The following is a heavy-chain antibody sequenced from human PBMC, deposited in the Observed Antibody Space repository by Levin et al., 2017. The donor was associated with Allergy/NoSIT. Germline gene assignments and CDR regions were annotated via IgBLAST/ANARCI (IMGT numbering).Heavy chain of an antibody. D-gene: IGHD2-21*02. CDR3: ARDGPGTGFVVVTAISLYYFDY. Sequence: GASVKVSCAASGFTFSSYAMSWVRQAPGKGLEWVSAISGSGGSTSYAQKFQGRVTMTRDTSTSTVYMELSSLRSEDTAVYYCARDGPGTGFVVVTAISLYYFDYWGQGTLVTVSS. V-gene: IGHV1-46*01. CDR1: GFTFSSYA. CDR2: ISGSGGST. J-gene: IGHJ4*02.